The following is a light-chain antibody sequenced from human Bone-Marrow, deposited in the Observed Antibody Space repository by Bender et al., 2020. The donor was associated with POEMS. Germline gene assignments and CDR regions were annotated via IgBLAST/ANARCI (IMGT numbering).Light chain of an antibody. Sequence: QSVLTQPPSASGTPGQRVTISCSGSNSNIGSYYVHWYQQVPGTAPKLLIYTNNQRPSGVPDRFSGSKSGTSASLAITGLQAEDEADYYCQSYDSNLSGSVFGTGTKVTVL. V-gene: IGLV1-47*02. CDR1: NSNIGSYY. J-gene: IGLJ1*01. CDR2: TNN. CDR3: QSYDSNLSGSV.